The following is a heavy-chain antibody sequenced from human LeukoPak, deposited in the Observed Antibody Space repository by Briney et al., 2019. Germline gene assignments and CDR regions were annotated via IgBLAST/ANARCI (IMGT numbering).Heavy chain of an antibody. J-gene: IGHJ4*02. D-gene: IGHD2-15*01. CDR2: IIPIFGTA. CDR3: AVVGTANYCDY. V-gene: IGHV1-69*05. Sequence: SVKVSCKASGGAFSSYAISGVRQAPGRGVEWMGGIIPIFGTANYAQKSQGRVTITTDESTSTAYMELSSLRSEDTSVYYCAVVGTANYCDYWGQGTLVTVSS. CDR1: GGAFSSYA.